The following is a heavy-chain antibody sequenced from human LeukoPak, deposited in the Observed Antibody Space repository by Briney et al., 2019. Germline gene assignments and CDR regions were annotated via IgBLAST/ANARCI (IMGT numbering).Heavy chain of an antibody. CDR2: LSGSGGGT. D-gene: IGHD4-11*01. Sequence: PGGYLRPSCAASGFTFSSYTVSWVRKAPGKGLEWFSGLSGSGGGTYYADYVKGRFTISRDNSKNTLFLQMNSLRADDTAVYYCAKSVDYSNYGVDYWGQGTLVTVSS. J-gene: IGHJ4*02. CDR3: AKSVDYSNYGVDY. CDR1: GFTFSSYT. V-gene: IGHV3-23*01.